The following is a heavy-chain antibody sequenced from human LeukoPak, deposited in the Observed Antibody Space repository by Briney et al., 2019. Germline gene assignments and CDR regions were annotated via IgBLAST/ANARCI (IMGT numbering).Heavy chain of an antibody. V-gene: IGHV3-23*01. Sequence: PGGSLRLSCVGSGFTFNTYALTWVRQAPGKELEWLSLVNRGGATYYADSVRGRFTISRDNSKNTLYLQMSSLRAEDTAVYFCATDGGDVSLNYWGQGSLVTVSS. CDR1: GFTFNTYA. CDR2: VNRGGAT. D-gene: IGHD2-21*02. CDR3: ATDGGDVSLNY. J-gene: IGHJ4*02.